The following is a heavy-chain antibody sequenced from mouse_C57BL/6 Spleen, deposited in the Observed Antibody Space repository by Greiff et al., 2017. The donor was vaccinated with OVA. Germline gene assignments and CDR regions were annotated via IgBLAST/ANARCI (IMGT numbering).Heavy chain of an antibody. Sequence: VQLQQPGAELVRPGSSVKLSCKASGYTFTSYWMHWVKQRPIQGLEWIGNIDPSDSETHYNQKFKDKATLTVDKSSSTAYMQLSSLTSEDSAVYYCARSRVAAQAWFAYWGQGTLVTVSA. CDR1: GYTFTSYW. CDR3: ARSRVAAQAWFAY. J-gene: IGHJ3*01. D-gene: IGHD3-2*02. V-gene: IGHV1-52*01. CDR2: IDPSDSET.